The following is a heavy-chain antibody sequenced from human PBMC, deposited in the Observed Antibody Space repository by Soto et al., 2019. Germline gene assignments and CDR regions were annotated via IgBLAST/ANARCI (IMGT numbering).Heavy chain of an antibody. CDR2: INAGNDYT. V-gene: IGHV1-3*01. D-gene: IGHD7-27*01. J-gene: IGHJ4*02. Sequence: QVQLVQSEAEVKKPGASVKVACKASGYSFTNYAIQWVRQAPGQRLEWLGWINAGNDYTKYSQRFQGRVTITWDTYATTAYMELSGLRFEDTAVYYCARAFLGDPGAHFDYWGQGTLVTVSS. CDR1: GYSFTNYA. CDR3: ARAFLGDPGAHFDY.